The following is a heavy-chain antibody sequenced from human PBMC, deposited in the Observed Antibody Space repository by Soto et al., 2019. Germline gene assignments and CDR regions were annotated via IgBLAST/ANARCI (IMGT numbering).Heavy chain of an antibody. CDR1: GFTFSSYG. CDR3: AREGWDLSNGVYFDY. Sequence: QVQLVESGGGVVQPGRSLRLSCAASGFTFSSYGMHWVRQAPGKGLEWVAVIWYDGSNKYYADSVKGRFTISRDNSKNTLYLQMNSLRADDTAVYYCAREGWDLSNGVYFDYWGQGTLVTVSS. J-gene: IGHJ4*02. V-gene: IGHV3-33*01. D-gene: IGHD1-26*01. CDR2: IWYDGSNK.